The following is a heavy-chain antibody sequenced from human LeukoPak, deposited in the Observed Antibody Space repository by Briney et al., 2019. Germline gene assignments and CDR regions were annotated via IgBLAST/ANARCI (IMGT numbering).Heavy chain of an antibody. D-gene: IGHD3-22*01. CDR2: IIPIFGTA. J-gene: IGHJ3*02. CDR3: AKDRGRWLLRNDAFDI. Sequence: SVKVSCKASGGTFSSYAISWVRQAPGQGLEWMGGIIPIFGTANYAQKFQGRVTITADESTSTAYMELSSLRSEDTAVYYCAKDRGRWLLRNDAFDIWGQGTMVTVSS. V-gene: IGHV1-69*13. CDR1: GGTFSSYA.